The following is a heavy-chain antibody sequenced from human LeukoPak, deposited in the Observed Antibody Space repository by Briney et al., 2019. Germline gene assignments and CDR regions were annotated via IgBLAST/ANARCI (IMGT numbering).Heavy chain of an antibody. J-gene: IGHJ4*02. Sequence: SETLSLTCTVSGGSISSYYWSWIRQPAGKGLEWIGRIYTSGSTNYNPSLKGRVTMSVDTSKNQFSLKLSSVTAADTAVYYCARASGYDWSLVRWFDYWGQGTLVTVSS. V-gene: IGHV4-4*07. D-gene: IGHD5-12*01. CDR2: IYTSGST. CDR3: ARASGYDWSLVRWFDY. CDR1: GGSISSYY.